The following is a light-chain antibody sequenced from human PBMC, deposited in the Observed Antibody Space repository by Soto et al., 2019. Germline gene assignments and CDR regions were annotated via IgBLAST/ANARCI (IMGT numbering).Light chain of an antibody. J-gene: IGKJ3*01. CDR1: HSVTTH. V-gene: IGKV3-11*01. CDR3: QQYNHWPPVFT. CDR2: DAS. Sequence: EIVLTQSPDTLSLSPGERATLSCWASHSVTTHLAWFQQRPGQTPRLLIYDASTRAPGIPARFSGRGSGADFTLTISSLEPEDFAVYYCQQYNHWPPVFTFGPGTKVDIK.